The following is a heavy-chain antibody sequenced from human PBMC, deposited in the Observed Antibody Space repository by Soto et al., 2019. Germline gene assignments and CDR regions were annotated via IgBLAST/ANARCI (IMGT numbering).Heavy chain of an antibody. V-gene: IGHV3-53*01. CDR2: FYSGGST. J-gene: IGHJ4*02. Sequence: EVQLVESGGGLIQPGGSLRLSCAASGFTVSSNYMTWVRQAPGKGLEWVSVFYSGGSTYYADSVKGRFTISRDNSKNTLYLQMNSLRAEDTAVYFCARANIAVAGFDYWGQGTLVTVSS. CDR3: ARANIAVAGFDY. CDR1: GFTVSSNY. D-gene: IGHD6-19*01.